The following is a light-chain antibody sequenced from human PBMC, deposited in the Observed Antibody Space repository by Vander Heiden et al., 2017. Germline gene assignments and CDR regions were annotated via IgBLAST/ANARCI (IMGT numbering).Light chain of an antibody. CDR1: QSLVPTDGRTY. J-gene: IGKJ1*01. CDR3: MHSIELPRT. Sequence: DVVMTQTPLSLSVAPGQPAPISCKSSQSLVPTDGRTYMYWFLRKSSQPPQPLIYEVSHRFSGVPERFSGSGSGTDFTLKISRVEPKDVGVYYCMHSIELPRTFGQGTKVEIK. CDR2: EVS. V-gene: IGKV2D-29*01.